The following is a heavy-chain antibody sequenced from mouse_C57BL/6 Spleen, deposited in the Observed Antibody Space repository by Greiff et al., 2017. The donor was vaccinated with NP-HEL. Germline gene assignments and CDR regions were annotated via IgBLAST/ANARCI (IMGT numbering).Heavy chain of an antibody. V-gene: IGHV5-17*01. D-gene: IGHD2-4*01. CDR3: ARPGDYDGGYAMDY. Sequence: EVQVVESGGGLVKPGGSLKLSCAASGFTFSDYGMHWVRQAPETGLEWVAYISSGSSTIYYADTVKGRFTISRDNAKNTLFLQMTSLRSEDTAMYYCARPGDYDGGYAMDYWGQGTSVTVSS. CDR1: GFTFSDYG. J-gene: IGHJ4*01. CDR2: ISSGSSTI.